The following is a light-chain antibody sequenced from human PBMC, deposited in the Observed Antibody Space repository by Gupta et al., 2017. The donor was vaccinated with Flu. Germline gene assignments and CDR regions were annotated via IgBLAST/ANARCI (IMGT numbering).Light chain of an antibody. CDR2: LTS. CDR3: QQGYSPPLT. Sequence: DIQMTQSPSSLSASVGDRVTITCRASQSISRYLNWYQQKPGRAPKLLIYLTSTLKSGVPSRFSGSGSGTEFTLTIRGRQPEDFANYYCQQGYSPPLTFGRGAKVDIK. V-gene: IGKV1-39*01. CDR1: QSISRY. J-gene: IGKJ4*01.